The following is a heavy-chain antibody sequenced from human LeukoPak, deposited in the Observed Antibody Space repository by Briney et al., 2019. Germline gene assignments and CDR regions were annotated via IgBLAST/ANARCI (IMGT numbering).Heavy chain of an antibody. D-gene: IGHD2-2*01. CDR3: AILYCSSTSCRTGYYMDV. J-gene: IGHJ6*03. CDR2: IIPIFGTA. Sequence: ASVKVSCKASGGTFSSYAISWVRQAPGQGLEWMGGIIPIFGTANYAQKFQGRVTITADKSTSTAYMELSSLRSEDTAVYYCAILYCSSTSCRTGYYMDVWGKGTTVTVSS. V-gene: IGHV1-69*06. CDR1: GGTFSSYA.